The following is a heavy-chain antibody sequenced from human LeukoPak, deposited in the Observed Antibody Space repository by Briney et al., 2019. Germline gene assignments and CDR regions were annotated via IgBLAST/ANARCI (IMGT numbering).Heavy chain of an antibody. Sequence: GGSLRLSCAASGFTFSSYNMNWVRQAPGKGLEWVSYTSSSGSTKHYADSVKGRFTISRDNAKNSLYLQMNSLRAEDTAVYYCARDGRSGNFDKWGQGTLVSVSS. D-gene: IGHD1-26*01. V-gene: IGHV3-48*01. J-gene: IGHJ4*02. CDR2: TSSSGSTK. CDR3: ARDGRSGNFDK. CDR1: GFTFSSYN.